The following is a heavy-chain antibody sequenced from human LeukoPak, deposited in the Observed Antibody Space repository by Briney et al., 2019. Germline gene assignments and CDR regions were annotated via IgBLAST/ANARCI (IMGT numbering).Heavy chain of an antibody. Sequence: SETLSLTCTVSGGSISSYYWSWIRQPPGKGLQWIGYIYYSGSTNYSPSLKSRVTISVDTSKNQVSPKLSSVTAADTAVYYCARVFDAFDIWGQGTMVTVSS. J-gene: IGHJ3*02. CDR3: ARVFDAFDI. CDR2: IYYSGST. CDR1: GGSISSYY. V-gene: IGHV4-59*01.